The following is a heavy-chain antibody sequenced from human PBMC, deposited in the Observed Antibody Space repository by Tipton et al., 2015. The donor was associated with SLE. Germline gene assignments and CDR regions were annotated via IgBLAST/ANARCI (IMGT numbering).Heavy chain of an antibody. CDR1: GGTFSSYA. CDR3: AREGIAARRGGPCYFDY. V-gene: IGHV1-46*01. CDR2: INPSGGST. Sequence: QSGPEVKKPGSSVKVSCKASGGTFSSYAISWVRQAPGQGLEWMGIINPSGGSTSYAQKFQGRVTMTRDTSTSTVYMELSSLRSEDTAVYYCAREGIAARRGGPCYFDYWGQGTLVTVSS. D-gene: IGHD6-6*01. J-gene: IGHJ4*02.